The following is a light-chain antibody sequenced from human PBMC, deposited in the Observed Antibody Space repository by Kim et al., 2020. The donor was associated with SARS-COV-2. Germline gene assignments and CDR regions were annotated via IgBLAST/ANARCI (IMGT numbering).Light chain of an antibody. CDR1: ESISNY. V-gene: IGKV1-39*01. CDR3: HQSYRTPHT. CDR2: SAS. J-gene: IGKJ2*01. Sequence: DIQMTQSPSSLSASVGDRVTITCRASESISNYLHWYQQKPGEAPNLLFYSASNLASGVPSRFSGSASGTDFTLTISGLQPGDFATYYCHQSYRTPHTFGQGTKLEI.